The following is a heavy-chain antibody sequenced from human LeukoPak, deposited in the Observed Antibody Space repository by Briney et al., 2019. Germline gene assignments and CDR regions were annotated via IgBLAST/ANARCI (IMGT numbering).Heavy chain of an antibody. Sequence: SETLSLTCAVYGGSFSGYYWSWIRQPPGKGLEWIGEINHSGSTNYNPSLKSRVTISVDTSKNQFSLKLSSVTAADTAVYYCASERYSSSWYYFDYWGQGTLVTVSS. D-gene: IGHD6-13*01. CDR2: INHSGST. CDR1: GGSFSGYY. V-gene: IGHV4-34*01. CDR3: ASERYSSSWYYFDY. J-gene: IGHJ4*02.